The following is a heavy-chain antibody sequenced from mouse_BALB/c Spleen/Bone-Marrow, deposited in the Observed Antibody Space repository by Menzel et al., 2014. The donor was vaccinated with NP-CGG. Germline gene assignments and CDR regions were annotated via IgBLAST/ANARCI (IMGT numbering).Heavy chain of an antibody. CDR3: ARRLRYYAMDY. Sequence: VKLMESGPGLVQPSQSLSITCTVSGFSLTSYGVHWVRQSPGKGLEWLGVIWSGGGTDYNAAFISRLSISKDNSKSQVFFKMNSLQANDTAIYYCARRLRYYAMDYWGQGTSVTVSS. J-gene: IGHJ4*01. V-gene: IGHV2-2*02. CDR1: GFSLTSYG. D-gene: IGHD2-2*01. CDR2: IWSGGGT.